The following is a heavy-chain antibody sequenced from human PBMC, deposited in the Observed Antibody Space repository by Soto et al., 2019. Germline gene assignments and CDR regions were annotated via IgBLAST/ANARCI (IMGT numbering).Heavy chain of an antibody. Sequence: QLQLQESGSGLVKPSQTLSLTCAVSGGSISSGGYSWSWIRQPPGKGLEWIGYIYHSGSTYYNPSLMSRVTISVDRSKNQFSVKLSSVTAADTAVYYCARVRRINWFDPWGQGTLVTVSS. CDR1: GGSISSGGYS. V-gene: IGHV4-30-2*01. J-gene: IGHJ5*02. CDR3: ARVRRINWFDP. CDR2: IYHSGST.